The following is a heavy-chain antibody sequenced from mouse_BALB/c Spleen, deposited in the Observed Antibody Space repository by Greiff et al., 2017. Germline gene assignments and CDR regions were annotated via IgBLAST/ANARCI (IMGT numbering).Heavy chain of an antibody. CDR2: ISYDGSN. CDR1: GYSITSGYY. CDR3: ARGGGYDPWFAY. Sequence: EVKLVESGPGLVKPSQSLSLTCSVTGYSITSGYYWNWIRQFPGNKLEWMGYISYDGSNNYNPSLKNRISITRDTSKNQFFLKLNSVTTEDTATYYCARGGGYDPWFAYWGQGTLVTVSA. J-gene: IGHJ3*01. V-gene: IGHV3-6*02. D-gene: IGHD2-2*01.